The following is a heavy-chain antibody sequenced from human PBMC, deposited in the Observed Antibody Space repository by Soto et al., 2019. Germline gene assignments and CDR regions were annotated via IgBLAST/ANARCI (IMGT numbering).Heavy chain of an antibody. CDR1: GYTFASHG. D-gene: IGHD1-7*01. CDR3: ARDRRELSTLPGYYYGMDV. V-gene: IGHV1-18*01. J-gene: IGHJ6*02. Sequence: QVQLVQSGAEVKKPGASMKVSCKASGYTFASHGISWVRQAPGQGLEWMGWISAYNGNTNYAQRLQGRVTMTADTATSTAYMELRSLRSDDTAVYYCARDRRELSTLPGYYYGMDVWGQGTTVTVSS. CDR2: ISAYNGNT.